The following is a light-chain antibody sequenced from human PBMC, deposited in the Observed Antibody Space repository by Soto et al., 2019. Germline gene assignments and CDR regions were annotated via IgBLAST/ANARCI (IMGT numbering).Light chain of an antibody. J-gene: IGLJ2*01. CDR1: SGSIASNY. Sequence: NFMLTQPHSVSESPGKTVTISCTRSSGSIASNYVQWYQQRPGSSPSIVIYEDDQRPSGVPGRFSGSIDSSSSSASLTISGLKTEDEADYYCQSYDSDTVIFGGGTKLTVL. V-gene: IGLV6-57*01. CDR2: EDD. CDR3: QSYDSDTVI.